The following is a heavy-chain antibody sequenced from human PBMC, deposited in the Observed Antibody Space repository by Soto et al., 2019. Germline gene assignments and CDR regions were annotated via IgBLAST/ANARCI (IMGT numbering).Heavy chain of an antibody. CDR3: ARSREIIASAGSFDY. D-gene: IGHD6-25*01. Sequence: EVHLLESGGGLVQPGGSLRLSFAASGFTFSNYAMSWVRQAPGKGLEWVSAISGSGGSTYYADSVKGRFTISRDNSKNTLYLQMNSLGADDTAVYYCARSREIIASAGSFDYWGQGTLVTVSS. CDR1: GFTFSNYA. J-gene: IGHJ4*02. V-gene: IGHV3-23*01. CDR2: ISGSGGST.